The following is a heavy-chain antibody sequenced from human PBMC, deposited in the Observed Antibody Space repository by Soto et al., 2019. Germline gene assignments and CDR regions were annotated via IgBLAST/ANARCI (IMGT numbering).Heavy chain of an antibody. J-gene: IGHJ6*02. D-gene: IGHD3-3*02. CDR2: ISSSSSTI. CDR1: GFTFSSYS. Sequence: GGSLRLSCAASGFTFSSYSMNWVRQAPGKGLEWVSYISSSSSTIYYADSVKGRFTISRDNAKNSLYLQMNSLRAEDTAVYYCARFDDHSITHYGMDVWGQGTTVTVSS. V-gene: IGHV3-48*01. CDR3: ARFDDHSITHYGMDV.